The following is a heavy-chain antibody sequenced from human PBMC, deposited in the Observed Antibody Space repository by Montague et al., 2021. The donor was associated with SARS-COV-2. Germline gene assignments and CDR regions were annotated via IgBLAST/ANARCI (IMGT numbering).Heavy chain of an antibody. D-gene: IGHD3-3*01. J-gene: IGHJ6*02. CDR1: GFSFNNYA. CDR2: ISYEGSIT. CDR3: ARAQIFEVVTCYHGLDV. Sequence: SLRLYCAASGFSFNNYAMHWVRQAPGKGLEWVALISYEGSITHYTDSLKGRFTISRDSSKNTLYLQMKSLRVEDTAVYFCARAQIFEVVTCYHGLDVWGQGTTGTVCS. V-gene: IGHV3-30*04.